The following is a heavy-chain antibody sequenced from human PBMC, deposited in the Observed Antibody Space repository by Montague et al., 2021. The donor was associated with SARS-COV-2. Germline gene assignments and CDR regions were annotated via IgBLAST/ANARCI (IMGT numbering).Heavy chain of an antibody. CDR3: ARLGLLPYYFDV. CDR1: HFSITSYY. V-gene: IGHV4-59*08. D-gene: IGHD3/OR15-3a*01. CDR2: VYYNGST. Sequence: SETLSLTCTVSHFSITSYYWSWVRQPPGKGLEWIGNVYYNGSTYYNSSLKSRVTMSADTSKNQFSLRVTSVTAADTAMYYCARLGLLPYYFDVWGRGALVIVSS. J-gene: IGHJ2*01.